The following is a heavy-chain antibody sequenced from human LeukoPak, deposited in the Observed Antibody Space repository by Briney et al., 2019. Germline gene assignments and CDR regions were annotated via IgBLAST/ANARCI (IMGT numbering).Heavy chain of an antibody. Sequence: GGSLRLSYAASGFTFSSYGMSWVRQAPGKGLEWVSAISGSGGSTYYADSVKGRFTISRDNSKNTLYLRMNSLRAEDTALYHCARERNFGDYAGDFDYWGQGTLVTVSS. D-gene: IGHD4-17*01. CDR3: ARERNFGDYAGDFDY. V-gene: IGHV3-23*01. CDR2: ISGSGGST. J-gene: IGHJ4*02. CDR1: GFTFSSYG.